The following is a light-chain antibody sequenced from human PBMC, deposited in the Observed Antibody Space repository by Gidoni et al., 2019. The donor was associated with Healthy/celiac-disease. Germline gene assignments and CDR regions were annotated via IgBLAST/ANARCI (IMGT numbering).Light chain of an antibody. CDR2: DAS. CDR3: QQRSNWPRT. Sequence: EIVLTQSPATLSLSPGERATLSCRASQSVSSYLAWYQQKPGQAPRLLIYDASNRATGIPARFSGSGSGTDFTLTISSLEPEDFAVYYCQQRSNWPRTFGQXTKVEFK. V-gene: IGKV3-11*01. J-gene: IGKJ1*01. CDR1: QSVSSY.